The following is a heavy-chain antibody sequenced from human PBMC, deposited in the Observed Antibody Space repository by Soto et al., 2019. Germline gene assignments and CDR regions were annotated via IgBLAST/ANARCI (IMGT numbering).Heavy chain of an antibody. CDR3: ANAFIYGDAPYYYYGMDV. Sequence: PSETLSLTCAVYGGSFSGYYWSWIRQPPGKGLEWIGEINHSGSTNYNPSLKSRVTISVDTSKNQFSLKLSSVAAADTAVYYCANAFIYGDAPYYYYGMDVWGQGTTVTVSS. D-gene: IGHD4-17*01. CDR1: GGSFSGYY. J-gene: IGHJ6*02. CDR2: INHSGST. V-gene: IGHV4-34*01.